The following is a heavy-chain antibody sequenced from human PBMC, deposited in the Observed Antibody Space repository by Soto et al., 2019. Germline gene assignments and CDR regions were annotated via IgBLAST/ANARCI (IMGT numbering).Heavy chain of an antibody. Sequence: GSQRLSGAACVFPFDEYLISWFHPTPGKGLEWVSGINWNGGSTGYADSVKGRFTISRDNAKNSLYLQMNSLRAEDTALYYCARLYYYDSSGYYLGAFDIWGQGTMVTVSS. CDR2: INWNGGST. J-gene: IGHJ3*02. D-gene: IGHD3-22*01. CDR1: VFPFDEYL. V-gene: IGHV3-20*04. CDR3: ARLYYYDSSGYYLGAFDI.